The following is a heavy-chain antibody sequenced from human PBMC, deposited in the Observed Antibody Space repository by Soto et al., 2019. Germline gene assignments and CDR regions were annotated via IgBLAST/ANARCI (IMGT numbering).Heavy chain of an antibody. J-gene: IGHJ4*02. Sequence: EVQLLESGGGLIQPGGSLRLSCAASGFTISSYGMSWVRQAPGKGLEWVSAISADGSNTYYADSVRGRFTVSRDNSKYARYLQRGGLSADDTAVYYCVGGYNYGGGARGTLVTVSS. D-gene: IGHD5-12*01. CDR3: VGGYNYGG. CDR1: GFTISSYG. CDR2: ISADGSNT. V-gene: IGHV3-23*01.